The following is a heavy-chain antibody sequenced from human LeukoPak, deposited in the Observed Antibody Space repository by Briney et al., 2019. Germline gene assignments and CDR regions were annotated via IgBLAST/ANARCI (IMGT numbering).Heavy chain of an antibody. V-gene: IGHV1-69*13. J-gene: IGHJ4*02. D-gene: IGHD2-2*01. CDR2: IIPIFGTA. Sequence: GASVKVSCKASGGTFSSYAISWVRQAPGQGLGGMGGIIPIFGTANYAQKFQGRVTITADESTSTAYMELSSLRSEDTAVYYCARDPTDDDIVVVPAATQVDYWGQGTLVTVSS. CDR1: GGTFSSYA. CDR3: ARDPTDDDIVVVPAATQVDY.